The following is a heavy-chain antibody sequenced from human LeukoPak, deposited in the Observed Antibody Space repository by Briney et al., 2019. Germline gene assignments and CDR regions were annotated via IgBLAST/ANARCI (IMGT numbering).Heavy chain of an antibody. D-gene: IGHD3-10*01. V-gene: IGHV4-59*01. CDR2: IYYSGST. CDR1: GGSIISYY. J-gene: IGHJ6*03. Sequence: SETLSLTCTVSGGSIISYYWSWIRQPPGKGLEWIGYIYYSGSTNYNPSLKSRVTISVDTSKNQFSLKLSSVTAADTAVYYCARVGENKGFGDPGDYYYMDVWGKGTTVTVSS. CDR3: ARVGENKGFGDPGDYYYMDV.